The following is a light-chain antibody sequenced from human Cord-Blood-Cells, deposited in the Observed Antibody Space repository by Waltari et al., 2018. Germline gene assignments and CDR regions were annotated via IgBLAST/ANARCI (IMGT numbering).Light chain of an antibody. CDR3: SSYTSSSTRV. V-gene: IGLV2-14*01. CDR2: DVS. J-gene: IGLJ3*02. CDR1: SSAVGGYNY. Sequence: QSALTQPAPVSGSPGQSITISCTGTSSAVGGYNYVSWYQQHPGKAPKLMIYDVSNRPSGVSNRFSGSKSGNTASLTISGLQAEDEADYYCSSYTSSSTRVFGGGTKLTVL.